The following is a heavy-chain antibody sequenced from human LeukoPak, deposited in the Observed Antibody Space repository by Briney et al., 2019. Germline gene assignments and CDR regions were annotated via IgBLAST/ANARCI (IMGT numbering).Heavy chain of an antibody. J-gene: IGHJ6*02. CDR3: ASNYGSGSYLFYYYGMDV. CDR2: ISYDGSNK. Sequence: GGSLRLSCAASGFTFSSYAMHWVRQAPGKGLEWVAIISYDGSNKYYADSVKGRLTISRDNAKNSLYLQMNSLRAEDTAVYYCASNYGSGSYLFYYYGMDVWGQGTTVTVSS. CDR1: GFTFSSYA. D-gene: IGHD3-10*01. V-gene: IGHV3-30-3*01.